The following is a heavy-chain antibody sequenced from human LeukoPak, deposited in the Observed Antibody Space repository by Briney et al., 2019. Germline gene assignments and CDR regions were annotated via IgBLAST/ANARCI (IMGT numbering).Heavy chain of an antibody. V-gene: IGHV1-69*01. CDR3: AAGRRLGELFFDY. CDR2: INPIFNIL. J-gene: IGHJ4*02. D-gene: IGHD3-10*01. Sequence: SVKVSCKASEGTFDGYSIDWVRQAPGQGLDWVGGINPIFNILYYAQNFQGRVTITADESTNTAYLELDSLKHDDTAVYYCAAGRRLGELFFDYWGQGTLVTVSS. CDR1: EGTFDGYS.